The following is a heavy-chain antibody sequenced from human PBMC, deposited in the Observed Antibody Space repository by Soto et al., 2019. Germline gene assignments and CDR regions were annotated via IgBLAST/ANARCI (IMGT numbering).Heavy chain of an antibody. CDR1: VFTFSSYA. J-gene: IGHJ4*02. CDR3: AKSSTSWYYFDY. Sequence: PGGSLRLSCAASVFTFSSYAMSWVRQAPGKGLEWVSAISGSGGSTYYADSVKGRFTISRDNSKNTLYLQMNSLRAEDTAVYYCAKSSTSWYYFDYWGQGTLVTVSS. D-gene: IGHD2-2*01. V-gene: IGHV3-23*01. CDR2: ISGSGGST.